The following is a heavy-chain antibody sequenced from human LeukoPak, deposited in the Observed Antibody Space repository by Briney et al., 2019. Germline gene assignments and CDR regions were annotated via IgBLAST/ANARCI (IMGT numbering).Heavy chain of an antibody. CDR2: INHSGST. CDR3: ARGVTVATYYFDY. V-gene: IGHV4-34*01. J-gene: IGHJ4*02. Sequence: SETLSLTCAVYGGSFSGYYWSWIRQPPGKGLEWIGEINHSGSTNYNPSLKSRVTISVDTSKNQFSLKLSSVTAADTAVYYCARGVTVATYYFDYWGQGTLVTVSS. CDR1: GGSFSGYY. D-gene: IGHD4-17*01.